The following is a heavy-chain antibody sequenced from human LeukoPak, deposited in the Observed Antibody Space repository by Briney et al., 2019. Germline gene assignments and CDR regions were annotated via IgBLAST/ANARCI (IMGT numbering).Heavy chain of an antibody. CDR2: INPNSRGT. V-gene: IGHV1-2*02. CDR3: ARAITMIVVATPGY. J-gene: IGHJ4*02. CDR1: GYTFTGYY. Sequence: GASVKVSCKASGYTFTGYYMHWVRQAPGQGLEWMGWINPNSRGTNYAQKFQGRVTMTRDTSISTAYMELSRLRSDDTAVYYCARAITMIVVATPGYWGQGTLVTVSS. D-gene: IGHD3-22*01.